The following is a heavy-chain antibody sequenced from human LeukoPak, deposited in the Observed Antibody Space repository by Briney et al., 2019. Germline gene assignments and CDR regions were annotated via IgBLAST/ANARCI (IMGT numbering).Heavy chain of an antibody. CDR1: GGTFSSYT. D-gene: IGHD2-2*01. Sequence: ASVKVSCKASGGTFSSYTISWVRQAPGQGLEWMGWINPNSGGTNYAQKFQGWVTMTRDTSISTAYMELSRLRSDDTAVYYCARAKYQLLNFDYWGQGTLVTVSS. J-gene: IGHJ4*02. CDR2: INPNSGGT. CDR3: ARAKYQLLNFDY. V-gene: IGHV1-2*04.